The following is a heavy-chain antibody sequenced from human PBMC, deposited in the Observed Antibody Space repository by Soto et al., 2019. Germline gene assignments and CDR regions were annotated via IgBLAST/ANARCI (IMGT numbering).Heavy chain of an antibody. Sequence: QVQLVQSGAEVKTPGSSVKVSCEASGGTFSSYSINWVRQAPGQGLEWMGRLIPMFGTTDYAQRFQGRVNFTADESTNAASMEVTDLTSEDTAVYYCARAAVLTFTRFYDVDGWGQGTTVTVSS. CDR1: GGTFSSYS. CDR2: LIPMFGTT. J-gene: IGHJ6*02. D-gene: IGHD6-13*01. V-gene: IGHV1-69*18. CDR3: ARAAVLTFTRFYDVDG.